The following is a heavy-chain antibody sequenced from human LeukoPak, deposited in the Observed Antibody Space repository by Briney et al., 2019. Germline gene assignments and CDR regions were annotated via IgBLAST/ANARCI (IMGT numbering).Heavy chain of an antibody. CDR3: ARKHYGSGSYFLDY. D-gene: IGHD3-10*01. V-gene: IGHV3-7*03. J-gene: IGHJ4*02. CDR2: IKQDGSEK. Sequence: PGGSLRLSCAASGFTFSSYWMSWVRQASGKGLEWVANIKQDGSEKYYVDSVKGRFTISRDNAKNSLYLQMNSLRAEDTAVYYCARKHYGSGSYFLDYWGQGTLVTVSS. CDR1: GFTFSSYW.